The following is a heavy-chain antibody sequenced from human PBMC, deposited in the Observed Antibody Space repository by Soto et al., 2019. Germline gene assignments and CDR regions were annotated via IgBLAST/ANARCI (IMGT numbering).Heavy chain of an antibody. CDR1: GFTFSSYG. J-gene: IGHJ4*02. V-gene: IGHV3-30*18. D-gene: IGHD6-13*01. Sequence: QVQLVESGGGVVQPGRSLRLSCAASGFTFSSYGMHWVRQAPGKGLEWVAVISYDGSNKYYADSVKGRFTISRDNSKNTLYLQMNSLRAEDTAVYYCAKDLFVAAAASYDYWGQGTLVTVSS. CDR3: AKDLFVAAAASYDY. CDR2: ISYDGSNK.